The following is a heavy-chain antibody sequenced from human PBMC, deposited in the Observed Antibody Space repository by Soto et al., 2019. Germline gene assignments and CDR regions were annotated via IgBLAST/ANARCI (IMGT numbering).Heavy chain of an antibody. CDR3: ARVGAYYYDSSGYYSNWFDL. D-gene: IGHD3-22*01. J-gene: IGHJ5*02. Sequence: PSETLSLTCTVSGGSISSGGYYWSWIRQHPGKGLEWIGYIYYSGSTYYNPSLKSRVTISVDTSKNQFSLKLSSVTAADTAVYYCARVGAYYYDSSGYYSNWFDLWAQGNLVTVSS. CDR1: GGSISSGGYY. CDR2: IYYSGST. V-gene: IGHV4-31*03.